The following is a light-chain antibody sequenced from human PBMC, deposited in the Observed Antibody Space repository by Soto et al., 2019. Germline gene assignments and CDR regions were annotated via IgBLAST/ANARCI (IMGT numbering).Light chain of an antibody. CDR3: QHYSAFSVT. V-gene: IGKV1-5*03. Sequence: DIQMTQSPSTLSASVEDRVTITCRASQSIGDLLAWYQQKPGEAPKLLIYKASYLESGVPSRFIGSGSGTEFTLTISSLQPEDLATYYCQHYSAFSVTFGQGTKVDIK. CDR1: QSIGDL. J-gene: IGKJ1*01. CDR2: KAS.